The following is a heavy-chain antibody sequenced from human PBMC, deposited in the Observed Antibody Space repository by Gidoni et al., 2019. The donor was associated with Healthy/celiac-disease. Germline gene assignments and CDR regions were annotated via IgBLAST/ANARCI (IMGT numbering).Heavy chain of an antibody. D-gene: IGHD5-12*01. CDR2: IYYSGST. CDR3: ASHSGYAMDY. Sequence: QVQLQESGPGLVTPSQTLSPTCTVPDGLISSGDYYWCWIRQPPGKGLEWVGYIYYSGSTYSNPSLKSRVTISVDTSKNQFSLKLSSVTAADTAVYYCASHSGYAMDYWGQGTLVTVSS. J-gene: IGHJ4*02. CDR1: DGLISSGDYY. V-gene: IGHV4-30-4*01.